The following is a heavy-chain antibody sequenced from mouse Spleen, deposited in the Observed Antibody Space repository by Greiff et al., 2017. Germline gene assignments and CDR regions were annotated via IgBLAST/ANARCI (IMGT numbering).Heavy chain of an antibody. V-gene: IGHV5-6-2*01. CDR3: ARRDDYLYYFDY. D-gene: IGHD2-4*01. Sequence: EVKVVESGGGLVKPGGSLKLSCAASGFTFSSYAMSWVRQTPEKRLEWVAAINSNGGSTYYPDTVKDRFTISRDNAKNTLYLQMSSLRSEDTALYYCARRDDYLYYFDYWGQGTTLTVSS. CDR2: INSNGGST. CDR1: GFTFSSYA. J-gene: IGHJ2*01.